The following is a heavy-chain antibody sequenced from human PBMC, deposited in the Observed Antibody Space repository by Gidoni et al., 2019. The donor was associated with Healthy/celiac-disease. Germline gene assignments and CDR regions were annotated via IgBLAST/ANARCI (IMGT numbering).Heavy chain of an antibody. CDR2: IWYDGSNK. CDR1: GFTFSSYG. Sequence: QVQLVESGGGVVQPGRSLRLSCTASGFTFSSYGMHWVRQAPGKGLEWVAVIWYDGSNKYYADSVKGRFTISRDNSKNTLYLQMNSLRAEDTAVYYCARDPRIAAAGPTFDYWGQGTLVTVSS. CDR3: ARDPRIAAAGPTFDY. J-gene: IGHJ4*02. V-gene: IGHV3-33*01. D-gene: IGHD6-13*01.